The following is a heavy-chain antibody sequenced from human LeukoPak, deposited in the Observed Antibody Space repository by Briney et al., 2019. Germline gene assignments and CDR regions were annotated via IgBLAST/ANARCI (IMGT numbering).Heavy chain of an antibody. J-gene: IGHJ4*02. CDR1: DFIFSHSW. CDR2: INQDGSKT. V-gene: IGHV3-7*01. Sequence: PGGSLRLSCEASDFIFSHSWMSWVGQARGKGLEWVANINQDGSKTYYVDSVKGRFTVSRDNARNSLFLQMNSLRAEDTAVYFCARDSSRGDLDFWGQGTLVTVSS. CDR3: ARDSSRGDLDF. D-gene: IGHD4-17*01.